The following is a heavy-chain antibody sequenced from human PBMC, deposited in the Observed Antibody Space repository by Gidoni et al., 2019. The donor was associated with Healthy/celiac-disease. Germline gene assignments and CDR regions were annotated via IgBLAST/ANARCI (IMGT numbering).Heavy chain of an antibody. D-gene: IGHD2-2*01. CDR1: GLPFSSYA. Sequence: EVQLLESGGGLVQPGGSLRLSCAASGLPFSSYAMRWVRPAPGKGLEWVSAIGGSGGSTYYADSVKGRFTISRDNSKNTLYLQMNSLRAEDTAVYYCAKDPIYGVPAAVPDYWGQGTLVTVSS. CDR2: IGGSGGST. CDR3: AKDPIYGVPAAVPDY. J-gene: IGHJ4*02. V-gene: IGHV3-23*01.